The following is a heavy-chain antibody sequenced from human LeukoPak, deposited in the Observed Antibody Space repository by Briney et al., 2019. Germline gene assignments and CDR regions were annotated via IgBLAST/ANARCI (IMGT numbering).Heavy chain of an antibody. CDR2: ISSDESDK. CDR1: GFTSSNYA. CDR3: ARDRSTVTFNWFDP. J-gene: IGHJ5*02. D-gene: IGHD4-17*01. Sequence: GGSLRLSCAASGFTSSNYAMHWVRQAPGKGLEWVAFISSDESDKYYADSVKGRFTISRDNSKNTLYLQMNSLRAEDTAVYYCARDRSTVTFNWFDPWGQGTLVTVSS. V-gene: IGHV3-30-3*01.